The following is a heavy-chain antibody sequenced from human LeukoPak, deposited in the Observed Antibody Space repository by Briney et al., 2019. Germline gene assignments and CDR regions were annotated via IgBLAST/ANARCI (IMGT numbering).Heavy chain of an antibody. CDR2: IYTSGST. D-gene: IGHD6-13*01. V-gene: IGHV4-4*07. J-gene: IGHJ4*02. CDR1: GGSISSFY. CDR3: ARDVVAAAGSWDY. Sequence: SETLSLTCTVSGGSISSFYWSWIRQPAGKGLEWVGRIYTSGSTNYNPSLKSRVTMSVDTSKNQFSLNLSSVTAADTAVYYCARDVVAAAGSWDYWGQGTLVTVSS.